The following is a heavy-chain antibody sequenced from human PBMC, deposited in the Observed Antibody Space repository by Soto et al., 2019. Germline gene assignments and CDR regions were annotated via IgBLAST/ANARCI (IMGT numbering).Heavy chain of an antibody. CDR1: GGSISSGGYY. Sequence: SETLSLTCTVSGGSISSGGYYWSWIRQHPGKGLEWIGYIYYSGSTYYNPSLKSRVTIAVDTSKNQFSLKLSSVTAADTAVYNCARVGVSYCSGGSCYRVNWFDPWGQGTRVTVSS. J-gene: IGHJ5*02. CDR2: IYYSGST. D-gene: IGHD2-15*01. V-gene: IGHV4-31*03. CDR3: ARVGVSYCSGGSCYRVNWFDP.